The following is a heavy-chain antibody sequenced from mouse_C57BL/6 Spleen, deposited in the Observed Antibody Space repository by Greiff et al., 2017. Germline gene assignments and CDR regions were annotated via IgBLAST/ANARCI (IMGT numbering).Heavy chain of an antibody. CDR3: ARGDYRNYDYAMGY. V-gene: IGHV1-50*01. J-gene: IGHJ4*01. CDR1: GYTFTSYW. D-gene: IGHD2-5*01. Sequence: QVQLQQPGAELVKPGASVKLSCKASGYTFTSYWMQWVKQRPGQGLEWIGEIDPSDSYTNYNQKFKGKATLTVDTSSSTAYMQLSSLTSEDSAVYYWARGDYRNYDYAMGYWGQGTSVTGSS. CDR2: IDPSDSYT.